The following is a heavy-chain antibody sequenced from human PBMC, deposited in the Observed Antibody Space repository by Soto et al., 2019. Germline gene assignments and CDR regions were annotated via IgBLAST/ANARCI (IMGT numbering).Heavy chain of an antibody. V-gene: IGHV6-1*01. CDR2: TYYRSKWYN. D-gene: IGHD5-18*01. CDR1: GDRVSXNSAA. CDR3: AYSWIQGIYGMDV. Sequence: SQTLSLTCAISGDRVSXNSAAWNWIRQSPSRGLEWLGRTYYRSKWYNDYAVSVKSRITINPDTSKNQFSLQLNSVTPEDTAVYYCAYSWIQGIYGMDVWGQGTTVTVSS. J-gene: IGHJ6*02.